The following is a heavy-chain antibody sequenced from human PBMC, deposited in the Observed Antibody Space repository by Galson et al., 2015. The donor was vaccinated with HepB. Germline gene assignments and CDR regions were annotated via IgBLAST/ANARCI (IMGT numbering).Heavy chain of an antibody. D-gene: IGHD3-3*01. J-gene: IGHJ6*02. CDR3: ARDHAYYDFWSGYLSRNYYYGMDV. CDR2: INAGNGNT. Sequence: SVKVSCKASGYTFTSYAMHWVRQAPGQRLEWMGWINAGNGNTKYSQKFQGRVTITRDTSASTAYMELSSLRSEDTAVYYCARDHAYYDFWSGYLSRNYYYGMDVWGQGTTVTVSS. CDR1: GYTFTSYA. V-gene: IGHV1-3*01.